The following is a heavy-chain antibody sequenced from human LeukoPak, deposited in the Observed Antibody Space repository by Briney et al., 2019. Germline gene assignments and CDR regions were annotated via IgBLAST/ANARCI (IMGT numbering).Heavy chain of an antibody. D-gene: IGHD2-8*01. V-gene: IGHV4-4*02. J-gene: IGHJ6*04. Sequence: PSETLSLTCAVSGGSISSSNWWSWVRQPPGKGLEWIGEIYHSGSTNHNPSLKSRVTISVDKSKNQFSLKLSSVTAADTAVYYCARDRRFELRGGKRLDVWGKGTTVTVSS. CDR1: GGSISSSNW. CDR3: ARDRRFELRGGKRLDV. CDR2: IYHSGST.